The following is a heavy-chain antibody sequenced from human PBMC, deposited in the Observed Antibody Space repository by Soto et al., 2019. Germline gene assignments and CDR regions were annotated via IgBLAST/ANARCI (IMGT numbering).Heavy chain of an antibody. CDR2: ISGSGAST. CDR3: AKHIDYSSSPADY. J-gene: IGHJ4*02. Sequence: HPGGSLRLSCAASGFTFSSCAMSWGRQAPGKGLEWVSAISGSGASTYYADSVRGRCTISRDKSKNTLYLQMNSLRAEDTAVYYCAKHIDYSSSPADYWGQGTLVTFAS. V-gene: IGHV3-23*01. CDR1: GFTFSSCA. D-gene: IGHD6-6*01.